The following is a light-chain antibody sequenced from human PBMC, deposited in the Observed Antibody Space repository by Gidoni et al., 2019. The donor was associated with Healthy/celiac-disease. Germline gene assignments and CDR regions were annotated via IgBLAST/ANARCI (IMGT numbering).Light chain of an antibody. Sequence: DFHITQSPSSLSASVGYRVTITCQASQDISNYFNWYQQKPGKAPKLLSYDAYNLETGVPSRFSGSGSGTDFTFTISSLQPEDIATYYCQQYDKLVTFXPXTKVDIK. CDR2: DAY. J-gene: IGKJ3*01. CDR1: QDISNY. V-gene: IGKV1-33*01. CDR3: QQYDKLVT.